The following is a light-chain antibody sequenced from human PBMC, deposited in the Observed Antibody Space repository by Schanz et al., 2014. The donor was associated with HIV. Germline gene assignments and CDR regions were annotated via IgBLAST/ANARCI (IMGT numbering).Light chain of an antibody. CDR2: EVS. CDR1: SNDVGTYNL. V-gene: IGLV2-23*02. CDR3: SSYAGSSTVV. Sequence: QSALTQPASVSGSPGQSITISCTGTSNDVGTYNLVSWYQQHPGKAPQLMIYEVSKRPSGVSDRFSGSKSDNTASLTISGLQADDEDDYYCSSYAGSSTVVFGGGTKLTVL. J-gene: IGLJ3*02.